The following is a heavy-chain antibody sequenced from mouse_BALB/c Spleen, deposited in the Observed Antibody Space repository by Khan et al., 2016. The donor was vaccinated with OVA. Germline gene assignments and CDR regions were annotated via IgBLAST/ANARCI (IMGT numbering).Heavy chain of an antibody. CDR3: ARKNGSDFDY. CDR1: GYSFTGYF. V-gene: IGHV1-20*02. CDR2: INPHIGET. D-gene: IGHD1-1*01. J-gene: IGHJ2*01. Sequence: EVQLQESGPELVKPGASVKISCKASGYSFTGYFMNWVMQSHGKSLEWIVRINPHIGETLYNQKFKGKATLTVDESSSTAHMELRSLASEDSAVYYCARKNGSDFDYWGQGTTLTVSS.